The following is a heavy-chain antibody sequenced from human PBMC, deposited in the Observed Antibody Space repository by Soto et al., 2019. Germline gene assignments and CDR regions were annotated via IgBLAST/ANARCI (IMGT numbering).Heavy chain of an antibody. CDR2: MNPINGAT. V-gene: IGHV1-8*02. J-gene: IGHJ6*02. CDR1: GYDFTAYD. CDR3: GRGPSPRAPAGGTPYYFAMDV. Sequence: GASVKVSCKASGYDFTAYDINWVRQAFGQGLEWMGWMNPINGATGSARRFQGRVSMTRNTATGTVYLELTSLRSDDSAVYYCGRGPSPRAPAGGTPYYFAMDVWGQGTTVTVSS. D-gene: IGHD2-15*01.